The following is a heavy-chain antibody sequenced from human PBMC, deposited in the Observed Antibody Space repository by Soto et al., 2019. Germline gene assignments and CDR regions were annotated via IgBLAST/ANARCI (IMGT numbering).Heavy chain of an antibody. D-gene: IGHD5-18*01. CDR1: GGSIISYY. CDR3: ASTRGVDTAMVEFDY. Sequence: SETLSLTCTVSGGSIISYYWSWIRQPPGKGLEWIGYIYYSGSTNYNPSLRSRVTISVDTSKNQLSLKLSSVTAADTAVYYCASTRGVDTAMVEFDYWGQGTLVTVSS. V-gene: IGHV4-59*08. J-gene: IGHJ4*02. CDR2: IYYSGST.